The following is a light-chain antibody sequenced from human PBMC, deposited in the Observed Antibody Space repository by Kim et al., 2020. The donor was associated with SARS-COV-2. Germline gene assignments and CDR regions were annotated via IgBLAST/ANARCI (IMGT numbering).Light chain of an antibody. CDR2: GTS. J-gene: IGKJ1*01. CDR3: QQYYNWPRT. V-gene: IGKV3-15*01. CDR1: QSVSSQ. Sequence: VSPGERSPLSCRASQSVSSQLAWYQQKPGQAPRLLIYGTSARVSSTPARFSGSGSATEFTLTISSLQSEDFAIYYCQQYYNWPRTFGQGTKVDIK.